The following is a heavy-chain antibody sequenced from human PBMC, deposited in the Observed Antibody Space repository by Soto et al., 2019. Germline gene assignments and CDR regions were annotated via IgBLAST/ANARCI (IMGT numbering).Heavy chain of an antibody. CDR1: GFTFNNYA. J-gene: IGHJ4*02. CDR2: ISGTGGST. CDR3: AKDRLGGNFDY. V-gene: IGHV3-23*01. Sequence: EVQLLDSGGGLVPPGGSLRLSCAASGFTFNNYAMNWVRQAPGKGLEWVATISGTGGSTYYADSVKGRFTISRDNSKNTLYLQMNSLRVEDTAVYYCAKDRLGGNFDYWGQGTQVTVSS.